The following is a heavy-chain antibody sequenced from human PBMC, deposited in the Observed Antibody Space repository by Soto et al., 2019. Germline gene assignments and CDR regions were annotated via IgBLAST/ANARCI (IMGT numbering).Heavy chain of an antibody. Sequence: PSETLSLTCTVSGGSVSSGGYYWSWIRQPPGKGLEWIGYIYYSGSTNYNPSLKSRVTISVDTSKNQFSLKLSSVTAADTAVYYCARDETFEYSSSHGMDVWGQGTTVTVSS. J-gene: IGHJ6*02. CDR1: GGSVSSGGYY. D-gene: IGHD6-6*01. V-gene: IGHV4-61*08. CDR3: ARDETFEYSSSHGMDV. CDR2: IYYSGST.